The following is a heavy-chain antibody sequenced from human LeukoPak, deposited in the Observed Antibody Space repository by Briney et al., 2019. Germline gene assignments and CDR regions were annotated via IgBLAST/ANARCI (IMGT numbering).Heavy chain of an antibody. CDR3: ASTTRGGTYYYYMDV. D-gene: IGHD1-1*01. V-gene: IGHV3-53*01. J-gene: IGHJ6*03. CDR1: GFTVSSNY. Sequence: GGSLRLSCAASGFTVSSNYMTWVRQAPGKGLEWVSVIYSGGSTYCADSVKGRFTVSRDNSKNTLYLQMNSLRAEDTAVYYCASTTRGGTYYYYMDVWGKGTTVTISS. CDR2: IYSGGST.